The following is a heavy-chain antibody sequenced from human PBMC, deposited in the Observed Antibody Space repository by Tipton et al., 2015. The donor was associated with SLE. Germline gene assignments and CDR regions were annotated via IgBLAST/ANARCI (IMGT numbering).Heavy chain of an antibody. CDR3: ARRFRDSYYFDY. J-gene: IGHJ4*02. Sequence: LRLSCTVSGVSISDHSWGWIRQPPGKGLEWIGYISYSGRSNCNPSLKSQVTISLDTSKNQVSLKVSSVTAADTAVYYCARRFRDSYYFDYWGQGTLVTVSS. CDR1: GVSISDHS. CDR2: ISYSGRS. V-gene: IGHV4-59*08.